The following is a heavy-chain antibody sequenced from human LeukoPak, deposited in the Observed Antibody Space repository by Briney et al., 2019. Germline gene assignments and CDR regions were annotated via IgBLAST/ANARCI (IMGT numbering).Heavy chain of an antibody. Sequence: ASVKVSCKASGYTFTSYDINWVRQATGQGLEWMGWMNPNSGNTDYAQKFQGRVTMTRNTSISTAYMELSSLRAEDTAVYYCVRDYKEYYYDETGSHNWFDPWGQGTLVTVSS. CDR2: MNPNSGNT. CDR1: GYTFTSYD. D-gene: IGHD3-22*01. J-gene: IGHJ5*02. CDR3: VRDYKEYYYDETGSHNWFDP. V-gene: IGHV1-8*01.